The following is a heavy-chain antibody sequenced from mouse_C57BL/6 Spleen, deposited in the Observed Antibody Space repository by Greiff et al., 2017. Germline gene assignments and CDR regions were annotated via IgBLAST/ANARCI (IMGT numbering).Heavy chain of an antibody. Sequence: EVQGVESGPELVKPGASVKMSCKASGYTFTDYNMHWVKQSHGKSLEWIGYINPNNGGTSYNQKFKGKATLTVNKSSSTAYMELRSLTSEDSAVYYCARGLPWYFDVWGTGTTVTVSS. CDR2: INPNNGGT. D-gene: IGHD2-2*01. CDR1: GYTFTDYN. V-gene: IGHV1-22*01. J-gene: IGHJ1*03. CDR3: ARGLPWYFDV.